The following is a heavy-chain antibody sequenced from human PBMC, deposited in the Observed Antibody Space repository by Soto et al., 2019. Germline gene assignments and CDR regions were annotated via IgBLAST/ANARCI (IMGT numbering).Heavy chain of an antibody. V-gene: IGHV2-5*02. D-gene: IGHD2-8*01. CDR2: IYWDDDK. J-gene: IGHJ4*02. CDR1: GFSLGTHGVA. Sequence: QITLKESGPTLVKPTQTLTLTCTFSGFSLGTHGVAVCCVRQPAGKALEWLALIYWDDDKYYSASLNSRLTITKVTSKNQVVLTVTYMDPVDRGSYSCAPAMLYFTVCSFSPYFDAWVQGTLVTVSS. CDR3: APAMLYFTVCSFSPYFDA.